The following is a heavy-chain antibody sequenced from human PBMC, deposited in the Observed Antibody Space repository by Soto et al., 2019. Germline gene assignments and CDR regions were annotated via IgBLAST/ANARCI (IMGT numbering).Heavy chain of an antibody. D-gene: IGHD3-10*01. CDR1: GGTFSSYT. J-gene: IGHJ4*02. CDR2: IIPILGIA. V-gene: IGHV1-69*02. CDR3: ARQYGSRYYFDY. Sequence: QVQLVQSGAGVKKPGSSVKVSCKASGGTFSSYTISWVRQAPGQGLEWMGRIIPILGIANYAQKFQGRVTITEDKSTSTAYMKLSSLRAEDTAVYYCARQYGSRYYFDYWGQGTLVTVSS.